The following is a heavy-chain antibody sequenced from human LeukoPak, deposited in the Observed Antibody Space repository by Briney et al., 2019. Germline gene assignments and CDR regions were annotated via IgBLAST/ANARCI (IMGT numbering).Heavy chain of an antibody. CDR2: IIPIFGTA. J-gene: IGHJ2*01. Sequence: SVKLSCKASGGTFSSYAISWVRQAPGQGLEWMGGIIPIFGTANYAQKFQGRVTITADESTSTAYMELSSLRSEDTAAYYCARTYCSGGSCYHPPPWYFDLWGRGTLVTVSS. CDR1: GGTFSSYA. D-gene: IGHD2-15*01. CDR3: ARTYCSGGSCYHPPPWYFDL. V-gene: IGHV1-69*01.